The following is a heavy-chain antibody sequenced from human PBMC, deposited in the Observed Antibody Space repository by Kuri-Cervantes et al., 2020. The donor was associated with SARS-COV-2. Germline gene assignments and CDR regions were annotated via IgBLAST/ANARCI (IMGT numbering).Heavy chain of an antibody. CDR1: GFTFNSYN. V-gene: IGHV3-21*06. J-gene: IGHJ4*02. CDR3: ARGGYGDYGGQAFDY. D-gene: IGHD4-17*01. Sequence: GGSLRLSCTASGFTFNSYNMKWVRQAPGKGLEWVSGIGPSNTYIYYADSVKGRFIISRDNAKNSLYLQMNSLRVEDTALYYCARGGYGDYGGQAFDYWGQGTLVTVSS. CDR2: IGPSNTYI.